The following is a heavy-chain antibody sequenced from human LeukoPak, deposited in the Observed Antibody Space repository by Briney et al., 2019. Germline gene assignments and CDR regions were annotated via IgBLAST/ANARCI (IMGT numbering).Heavy chain of an antibody. CDR1: GYTFTSYD. V-gene: IGHV1-8*01. J-gene: IGHJ4*02. CDR3: ARARRADGYYFDY. Sequence: ASVKVSCKASGYTFTSYDINWVRQATGQGLEWMGWMNPNSGNTGYAQKFQGRVTMTRNASISTAYMELSSLRSEDTAVYYCARARRADGYYFDYWGRGTLVTVSS. CDR2: MNPNSGNT.